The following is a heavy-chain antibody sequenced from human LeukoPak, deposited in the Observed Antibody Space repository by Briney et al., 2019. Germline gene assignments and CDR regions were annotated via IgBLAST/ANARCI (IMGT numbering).Heavy chain of an antibody. CDR3: ARRHHCSSTSCYVNFDY. D-gene: IGHD2-2*01. CDR2: IYYSGST. J-gene: IGHJ4*02. V-gene: IGHV4-39*01. Sequence: SETLSLTCTVSGGXISSSSYYWGWIRQPPGKGLEWLGSIYYSGSTYYNPSLKSRVTISVDTSKNQFSLKLSSVTAADTAVYYCARRHHCSSTSCYVNFDYWGQGTLVTVSS. CDR1: GGXISSSSYY.